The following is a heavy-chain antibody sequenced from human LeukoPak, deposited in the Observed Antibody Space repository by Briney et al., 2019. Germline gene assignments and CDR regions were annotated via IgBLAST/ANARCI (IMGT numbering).Heavy chain of an antibody. Sequence: PGKSLRLSCAASGFTFSNYGMHWVRQAPGKGLEWVAVISYVGSNKYYADSVKGRFTISRDNSKNTLYLQMNSLRAEDTAVYYCAKVPASGTTFDYWGQGTLVIVSS. CDR1: GFTFSNYG. V-gene: IGHV3-30*18. CDR3: AKVPASGTTFDY. D-gene: IGHD6-13*01. CDR2: ISYVGSNK. J-gene: IGHJ4*02.